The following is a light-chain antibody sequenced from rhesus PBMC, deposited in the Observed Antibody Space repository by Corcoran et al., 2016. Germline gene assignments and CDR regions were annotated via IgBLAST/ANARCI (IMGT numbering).Light chain of an antibody. CDR2: DAS. CDR3: QKHNSYPCS. Sequence: DIQMTQSPSSLSASVGDTVTITCQASQGISKYLAWYQQKPGRSPKLLIYDASTLQSGVPSRFSGSGSGTEFTLTISSLQPEYFGTYNCQKHNSYPCSCGQGTKVEIK. V-gene: IGKV1-25*01. J-gene: IGKJ2*01. CDR1: QGISKY.